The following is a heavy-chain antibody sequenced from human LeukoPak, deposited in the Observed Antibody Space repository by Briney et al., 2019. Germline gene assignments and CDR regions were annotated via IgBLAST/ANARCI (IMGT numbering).Heavy chain of an antibody. V-gene: IGHV3-20*04. CDR1: GFIFDDYG. CDR3: ARSNYYDSTGYPFDY. J-gene: IGHJ4*02. D-gene: IGHD3-22*01. Sequence: GGSLRLSCAASGFIFDDYGMSWVRQAPGKGLEWVYGINWKGGSTGYADSVKGRFTISRDNAKNSLYLQMNSLRAEDTAFYYCARSNYYDSTGYPFDYWGQGTLVTVSS. CDR2: INWKGGST.